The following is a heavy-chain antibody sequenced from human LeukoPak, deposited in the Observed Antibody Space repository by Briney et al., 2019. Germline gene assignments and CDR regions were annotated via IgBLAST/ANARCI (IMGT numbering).Heavy chain of an antibody. J-gene: IGHJ6*02. V-gene: IGHV3-7*03. CDR3: ARGGGLDV. D-gene: IGHD3-16*01. CDR1: GFTSSSYW. CDR2: INHNGNVN. Sequence: QPGGSLRLSCAASGFTSSSYWMNWARQAPGKGLEWVASINHNGNVNYYVDSVKGRFTISRDNAKNSLYLQMSNLRAKDTAVYFCARGGGLDVWGQGATVTVSS.